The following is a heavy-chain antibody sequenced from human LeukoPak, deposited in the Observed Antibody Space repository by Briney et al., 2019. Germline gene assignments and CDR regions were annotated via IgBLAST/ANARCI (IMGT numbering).Heavy chain of an antibody. CDR2: TYYRSKWYN. V-gene: IGHV6-1*01. CDR1: GDSVSSKSAA. CDR3: ARDQGELTRFDY. D-gene: IGHD1-26*01. Sequence: SQTLSLTCAISGDSVSSKSAAWNWIRQSPSSGLEWLGRTYYRSKWYNDYAVSLKGRITINPDTSKNQFSLQLNSVTPEDTAVCYCARDQGELTRFDYWGQRTLVTVP. J-gene: IGHJ4*02.